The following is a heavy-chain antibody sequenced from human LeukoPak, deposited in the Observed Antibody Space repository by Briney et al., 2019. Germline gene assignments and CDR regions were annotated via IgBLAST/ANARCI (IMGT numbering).Heavy chain of an antibody. Sequence: ASVKVSCKASGYTFTSYGIIWVRQAPGQGLEWMGIIYPGDSDTRYSPSFQGQVTISADKSISTAYLQWSSLKASDTAMYYCARQPQWQLSYMDVWGKGTTVTVSS. CDR1: GYTFTSYG. V-gene: IGHV5-51*01. CDR3: ARQPQWQLSYMDV. CDR2: IYPGDSDT. D-gene: IGHD1-26*01. J-gene: IGHJ6*03.